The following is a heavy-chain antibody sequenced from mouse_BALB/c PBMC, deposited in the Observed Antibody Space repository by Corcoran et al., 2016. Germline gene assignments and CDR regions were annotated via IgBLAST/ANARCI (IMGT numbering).Heavy chain of an antibody. Sequence: QIQLVQSGPELKKPGETVKISCKASGYTFTNYGMNWVKQAPGKGLKWMGWINTYTGEPTYADDFKGRFAFSLETSASTAYLQINNLKNEDMATYFCARPARRGYAMDYWGQGTSVTVSS. CDR2: INTYTGEP. J-gene: IGHJ4*01. V-gene: IGHV9-1*02. CDR3: ARPARRGYAMDY. CDR1: GYTFTNYG.